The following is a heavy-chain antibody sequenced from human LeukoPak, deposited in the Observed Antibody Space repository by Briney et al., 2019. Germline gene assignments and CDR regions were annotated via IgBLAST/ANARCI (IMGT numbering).Heavy chain of an antibody. V-gene: IGHV4-4*07. J-gene: IGHJ4*02. CDR1: GGSISSYY. CDR3: ARDESVDWNDGLWDY. D-gene: IGHD1-1*01. CDR2: IYTSGST. Sequence: SETLPLTCTVSGGSISSYYWSWIRQPAGKGLEWIGRIYTSGSTNYNPSLKSRVTMSVDTSKNQFSLKLSSVTAADTAVYYCARDESVDWNDGLWDYWGQGTLVTVSS.